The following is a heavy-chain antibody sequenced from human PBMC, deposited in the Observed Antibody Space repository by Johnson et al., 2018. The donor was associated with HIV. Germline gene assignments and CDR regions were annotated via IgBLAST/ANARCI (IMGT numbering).Heavy chain of an antibody. V-gene: IGHV3-7*05. D-gene: IGHD3-22*01. J-gene: IGHJ3*01. Sequence: VQLVESGGGLVQPGGYLRLSCAASGFTFSSYWMSWVRQAPGKGLEWVANIKQDGSEKYYVDSVKGRFTISRDNAKNFVYLQMNSLRAEDTALYYCARGYYYDSSGYYDAFDVWGQGTVLTVSS. CDR2: IKQDGSEK. CDR1: GFTFSSYW. CDR3: ARGYYYDSSGYYDAFDV.